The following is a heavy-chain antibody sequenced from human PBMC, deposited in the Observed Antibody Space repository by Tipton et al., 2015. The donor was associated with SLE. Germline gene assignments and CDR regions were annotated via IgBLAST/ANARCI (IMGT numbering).Heavy chain of an antibody. V-gene: IGHV4-4*02. CDR2: IYRSGSA. Sequence: LSLTCAVSSGSISSSDWWSWVRQPPGKGLEWIGEIYRSGSATYNPSLKSRVTISMDKSKDQFSLNLASVTPADTAVYYCARNGFYSLDYWGQGTLVTVSS. D-gene: IGHD3-22*01. J-gene: IGHJ4*02. CDR1: SGSISSSDW. CDR3: ARNGFYSLDY.